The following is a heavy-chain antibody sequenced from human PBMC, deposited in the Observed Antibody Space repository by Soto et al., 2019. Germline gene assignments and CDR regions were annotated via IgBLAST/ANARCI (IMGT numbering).Heavy chain of an antibody. J-gene: IGHJ5*02. CDR3: ARGEGYCSSTSCENWFDP. CDR2: MNPNSGNT. CDR1: GYTFTSYD. V-gene: IGHV1-8*01. D-gene: IGHD2-2*01. Sequence: QVQLVQSGAEVKKPGASVKVSCKASGYTFTSYDINWVRQATGQGLEWMGWMNPNSGNTGYAQKFHGRVTMTRNTSISTAYMELSSLRSEDTAVYYCARGEGYCSSTSCENWFDPWGQGTLVTVSS.